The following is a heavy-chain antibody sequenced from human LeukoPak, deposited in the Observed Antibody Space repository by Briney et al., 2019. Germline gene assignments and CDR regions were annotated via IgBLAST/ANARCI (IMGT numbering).Heavy chain of an antibody. CDR2: ISSSSSYI. D-gene: IGHD2-15*01. V-gene: IGHV3-21*01. Sequence: GGSLRLSCAASGFTFSSYSMNWVRQAPGKGLEWVSSISSSSSYICYADSVKGRFTISRDNAKNSLYLPMNSLRAGDTAVYYCAQGGGYCSGGSCYVSFDPWGQGTLVTVSS. J-gene: IGHJ5*02. CDR3: AQGGGYCSGGSCYVSFDP. CDR1: GFTFSSYS.